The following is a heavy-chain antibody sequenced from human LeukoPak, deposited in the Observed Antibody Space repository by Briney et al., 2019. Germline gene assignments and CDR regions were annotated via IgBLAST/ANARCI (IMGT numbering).Heavy chain of an antibody. D-gene: IGHD5-12*01. CDR3: AKALGYSGFDLFAFDI. V-gene: IGHV3-30*18. CDR1: GFTFSSYG. Sequence: GRSLRLSCAASGFTFSSYGMHWVRQEPGKGLEWVAIISFDGSNKYYADSVKGRFTISRDNSKNTLYLQMNSLRAEDTAVYYCAKALGYSGFDLFAFDIWGQGTMVTVSS. CDR2: ISFDGSNK. J-gene: IGHJ3*02.